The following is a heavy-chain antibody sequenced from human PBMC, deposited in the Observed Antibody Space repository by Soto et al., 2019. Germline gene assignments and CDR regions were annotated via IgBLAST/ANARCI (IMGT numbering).Heavy chain of an antibody. D-gene: IGHD2-2*01. CDR3: ANGGPREDIVVVPPDKGYGMDV. V-gene: IGHV3-30*18. Sequence: QVQLVESGGGVVQPGRSLRLSCAASGFTFSSYGMHWVRQAPGKGLEWVAVISYDGSNKYYADSVKGRFTISRDNSKNTLYLQMNSLRAEDTAVYYCANGGPREDIVVVPPDKGYGMDVWGQGTTVTVSS. CDR1: GFTFSSYG. CDR2: ISYDGSNK. J-gene: IGHJ6*02.